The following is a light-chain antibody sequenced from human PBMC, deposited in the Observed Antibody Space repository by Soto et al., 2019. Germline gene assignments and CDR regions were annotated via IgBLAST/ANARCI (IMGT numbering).Light chain of an antibody. V-gene: IGKV1-39*01. CDR1: QSISNH. Sequence: IQMTQHPSSLSASVEDRVIITCRASQSISNHLNWYQQKPGKAPKLLIFAASSLQSGVPSRFSGSGSGTDFTLTISSLQPEDFATYYCQQGYSTLLTFGGGTKVDIK. CDR3: QQGYSTLLT. CDR2: AAS. J-gene: IGKJ4*01.